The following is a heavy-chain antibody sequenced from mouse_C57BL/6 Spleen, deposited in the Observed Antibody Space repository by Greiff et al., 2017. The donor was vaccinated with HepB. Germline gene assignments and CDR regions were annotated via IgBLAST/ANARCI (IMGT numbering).Heavy chain of an antibody. Sequence: QVQLKQSGAELVMPGASVKLSCKASGYTFTSYWMHWVKQRPGQGLEWIGEIDPSDSYTNYNQKFKGKSTLTVDKSSSTAYMPLSSLTSEDSAVYYCSRIITTDYYYAMDYWGQGTSVTVSS. V-gene: IGHV1-69*01. D-gene: IGHD1-1*01. CDR2: IDPSDSYT. CDR3: SRIITTDYYYAMDY. CDR1: GYTFTSYW. J-gene: IGHJ4*01.